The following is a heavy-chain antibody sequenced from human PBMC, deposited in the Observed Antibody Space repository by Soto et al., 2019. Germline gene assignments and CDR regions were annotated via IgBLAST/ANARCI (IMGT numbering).Heavy chain of an antibody. CDR2: IYYSGST. Sequence: PSETLSLTCTVSGGSISSSSYYWGWIRQPPGKGLEWIGSIYYSGSTYYNPSLKSRVTISVDTSKNQFSLKLSSVTAADTAVYYCARPVRGYYYMDVWGKGTTVTVSS. D-gene: IGHD4-17*01. CDR1: GGSISSSSYY. J-gene: IGHJ6*03. CDR3: ARPVRGYYYMDV. V-gene: IGHV4-39*01.